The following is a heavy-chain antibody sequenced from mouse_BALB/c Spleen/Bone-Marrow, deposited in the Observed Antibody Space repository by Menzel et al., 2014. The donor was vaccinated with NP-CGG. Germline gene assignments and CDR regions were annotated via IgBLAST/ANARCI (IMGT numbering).Heavy chain of an antibody. Sequence: EVKLVESGPELVKPGASVKMSCKASGYTFTSYIMHWVRQKPGQGLEWIGYIHPYNDDSKFNEKFEGKATLTSDKSSNTAYMELSSLTSEGSAVYYCARWGRYDWYFDVWGAGTTVTVSS. CDR3: ARWGRYDWYFDV. J-gene: IGHJ1*01. CDR1: GYTFTSYI. D-gene: IGHD2-14*01. V-gene: IGHV1-14*01. CDR2: IHPYNDDS.